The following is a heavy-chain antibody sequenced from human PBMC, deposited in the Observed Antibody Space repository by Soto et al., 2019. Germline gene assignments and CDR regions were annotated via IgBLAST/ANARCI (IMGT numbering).Heavy chain of an antibody. Sequence: GGSLRLSCAASGFTFSSYGMHWVRQAPGKGLEWVAVIWYDGSNKYYADSVKGRFTISRDNSKNTLYLQMNSLRAEDTAVYYCARENEKDYYDSSGYGYWGQGTLVTVSS. V-gene: IGHV3-33*01. J-gene: IGHJ4*02. CDR3: ARENEKDYYDSSGYGY. CDR1: GFTFSSYG. CDR2: IWYDGSNK. D-gene: IGHD3-22*01.